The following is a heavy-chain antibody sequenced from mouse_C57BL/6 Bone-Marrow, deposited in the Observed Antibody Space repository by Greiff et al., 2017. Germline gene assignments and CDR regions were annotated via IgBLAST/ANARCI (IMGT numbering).Heavy chain of an antibody. CDR1: GYTFTSYW. V-gene: IGHV1-52*01. D-gene: IGHD2-4*01. CDR3: ARSTYDYAWFAY. CDR2: IDPSDSET. Sequence: VQLQQPGAELVRPGSSVKLSCKASGYTFTSYWMHWVKQRPIQGLEWIGNIDPSDSETHYNQKFKDKATLTVDKSSSTAYMQLRSLTSEDSAVYYCARSTYDYAWFAYWGQGTLVTVSA. J-gene: IGHJ3*01.